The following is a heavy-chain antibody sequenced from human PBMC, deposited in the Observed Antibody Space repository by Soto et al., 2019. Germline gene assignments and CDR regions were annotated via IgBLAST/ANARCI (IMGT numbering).Heavy chain of an antibody. D-gene: IGHD2-15*01. CDR1: GYTFTNHY. V-gene: IGHV1-46*03. Sequence: QAQLVQSGAEVKKPGASVKLSCKASGYTFTNHYIHWVRQAPGQGLEWMGTISPSGDNTGYAQKCQGRVPMTTDTSTSTGYMELTSRKSEDTAIYYCARDESCQEVVWWFDPWGQGTLVTVSS. CDR2: ISPSGDNT. J-gene: IGHJ5*02. CDR3: ARDESCQEVVWWFDP.